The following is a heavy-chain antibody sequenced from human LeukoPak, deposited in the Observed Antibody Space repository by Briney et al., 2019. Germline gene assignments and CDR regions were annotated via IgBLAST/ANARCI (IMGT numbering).Heavy chain of an antibody. Sequence: ASVKVSCKASGYTFTSYYMHWVRQAPGQGLEWMGWINPNSGGTNYAQKFQGRVTMTRDTSISTAYMELSRLRSDDTAVYYCARQRYNWNGGDAFDIWGQGTMVTVSS. J-gene: IGHJ3*02. CDR2: INPNSGGT. CDR3: ARQRYNWNGGDAFDI. D-gene: IGHD1-1*01. V-gene: IGHV1-2*02. CDR1: GYTFTSYY.